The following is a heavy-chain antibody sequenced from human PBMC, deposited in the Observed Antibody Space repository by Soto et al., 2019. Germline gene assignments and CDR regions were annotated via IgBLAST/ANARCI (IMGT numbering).Heavy chain of an antibody. V-gene: IGHV4-39*07. J-gene: IGHJ6*02. Sequence: SETLSLTCTVSGGSISSSSYYWGWIRQPPGKGLEWIGSIFYSGSTNYNPSLKSRVTISVDTSKNQFSLKLSSVTAADTAVYYCARVGVGIAAAGTPGKYYYYYYGMDVWGQGTTVTVSS. D-gene: IGHD6-13*01. CDR3: ARVGVGIAAAGTPGKYYYYYYGMDV. CDR2: IFYSGST. CDR1: GGSISSSSYY.